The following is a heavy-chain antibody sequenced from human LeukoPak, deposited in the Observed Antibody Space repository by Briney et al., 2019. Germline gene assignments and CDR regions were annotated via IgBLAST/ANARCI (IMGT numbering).Heavy chain of an antibody. CDR3: ASYSSENGFGP. J-gene: IGHJ5*02. D-gene: IGHD2-15*01. Sequence: SETLSLTCAVYGGSFSGYYWSWIRQPPGKGLEWIGEINHSGSANYNPSLKSRVSISVDTSKNQFSLKLSSVTAADTAVYYCASYSSENGFGPRGQGTLVTVSS. V-gene: IGHV4-34*01. CDR1: GGSFSGYY. CDR2: INHSGSA.